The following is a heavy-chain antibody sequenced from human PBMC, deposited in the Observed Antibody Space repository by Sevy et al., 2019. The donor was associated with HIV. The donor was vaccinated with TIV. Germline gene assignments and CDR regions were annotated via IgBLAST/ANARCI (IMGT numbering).Heavy chain of an antibody. D-gene: IGHD3-9*01. CDR1: GGSMTNPDYN. CDR3: ARVTGPFGWSDP. V-gene: IGHV4-30-4*01. CDR2: IYYSGNT. Sequence: SETLSLTCSVSGGSMTNPDYNWSWIRQPPGKGLEWIGYIYYSGNTYYGPSLKSRVLLSIDTSKNQFSLSVNSVTSADTAVYYCARVTGPFGWSDPWGQGTLVTVSS. J-gene: IGHJ5*02.